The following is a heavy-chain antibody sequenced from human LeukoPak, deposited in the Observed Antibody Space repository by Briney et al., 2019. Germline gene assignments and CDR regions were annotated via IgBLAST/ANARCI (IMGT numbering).Heavy chain of an antibody. CDR1: GYTFTGYY. Sequence: ASVKVSCKASGYTFTGYYIHWVRQAPGQGLEWMGRINPNSGGTNYAQKFQGRVTTTRDTSISTAYMELNNLRSDDTAVYYCTRGRITLIVVSPFDYWGQGTLVTVSS. V-gene: IGHV1-2*06. CDR2: INPNSGGT. J-gene: IGHJ4*02. D-gene: IGHD3-22*01. CDR3: TRGRITLIVVSPFDY.